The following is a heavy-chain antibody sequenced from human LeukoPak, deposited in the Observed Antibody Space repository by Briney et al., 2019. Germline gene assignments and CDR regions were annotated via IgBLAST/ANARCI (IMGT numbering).Heavy chain of an antibody. J-gene: IGHJ4*02. CDR2: IRYDGSNK. V-gene: IGHV3-30*02. D-gene: IGHD5-18*01. CDR3: ARGQRRHTDMAPSFDY. Sequence: GGSLRLSCAASGFTFSGYGMHWVRQAPGKGLEWVAFIRYDGSNKYYADSVKGRFTISRDNSKNTLYLQMNSLRAEDTAVYYCARGQRRHTDMAPSFDYWGQGTLVTVSS. CDR1: GFTFSGYG.